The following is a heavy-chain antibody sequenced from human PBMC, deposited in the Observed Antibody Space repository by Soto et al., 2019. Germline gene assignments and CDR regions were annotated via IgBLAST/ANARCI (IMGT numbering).Heavy chain of an antibody. V-gene: IGHV3-23*01. CDR1: GFTLRMSA. J-gene: IGHJ3*01. CDR3: AKDRGIIVKAGDAFDV. Sequence: EVQLMESGGGLVQPGGSLRLSCASYGFTLRMSAVNWVRQAPGKGLEWVSYISDSGDRTYYADSVKGRFTISRDRSKNTVSLQMDSLRAEDTAVYYCAKDRGIIVKAGDAFDVWGQGTKVTVSS. D-gene: IGHD3-16*02. CDR2: ISDSGDRT.